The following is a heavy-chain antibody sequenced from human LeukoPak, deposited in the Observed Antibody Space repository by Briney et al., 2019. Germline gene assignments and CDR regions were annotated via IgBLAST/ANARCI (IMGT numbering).Heavy chain of an antibody. CDR3: AAELWFGELWGFEY. D-gene: IGHD3-10*01. J-gene: IGHJ4*02. CDR1: GSTFSTSA. Sequence: ASVKVSCKASGSTFSTSAVQWVRQARGQRLEWIGRSVVGSGSTNSAQKFQERVTITRGTSTSTVYMELSSLRSEDTAVYYCAAELWFGELWGFEYWGQGTLVTVSS. CDR2: SVVGSGST. V-gene: IGHV1-58*01.